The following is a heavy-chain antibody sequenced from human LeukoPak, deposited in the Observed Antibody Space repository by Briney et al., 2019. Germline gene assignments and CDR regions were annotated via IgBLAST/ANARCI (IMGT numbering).Heavy chain of an antibody. CDR2: INHSGST. CDR3: ARYSGSSDAFDI. Sequence: SETLSLTCAVYGGSFSGYYWSWIRQPPGKGLEWIGEINHSGSTNYNPSLKSRVTISVDTSKNQFSLKLSSVTAADTAVYYCARYSGSSDAFDIWGQGTMVTVSS. V-gene: IGHV4-34*01. D-gene: IGHD1-26*01. CDR1: GGSFSGYY. J-gene: IGHJ3*02.